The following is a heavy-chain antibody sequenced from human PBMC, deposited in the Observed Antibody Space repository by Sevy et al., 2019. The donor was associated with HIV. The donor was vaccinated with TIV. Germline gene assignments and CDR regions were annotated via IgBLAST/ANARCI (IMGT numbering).Heavy chain of an antibody. V-gene: IGHV3-15*01. D-gene: IGHD3-3*01. CDR1: GYIFSSYT. J-gene: IGHJ3*02. Sequence: GGSLRLSCAASGYIFSSYTMTWVRQAPGKGLEWVGRIKSKTDGGTTDYAAPVKGRFTISTDESKNTLYLQMNSLKTEDTAVYYCTTDTGISDYDFWSGRDDTFDNWGQGTMVTVSS. CDR2: IKSKTDGGTT. CDR3: TTDTGISDYDFWSGRDDTFDN.